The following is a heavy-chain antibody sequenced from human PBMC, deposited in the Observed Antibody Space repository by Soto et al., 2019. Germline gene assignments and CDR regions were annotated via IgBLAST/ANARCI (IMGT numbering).Heavy chain of an antibody. J-gene: IGHJ6*03. CDR2: MNPNSGNT. D-gene: IGHD3-10*01. Sequence: ASVKVSCKASGYTFTSYDINWVRQATGQGLEWMGWMNPNSGNTGYAQKFQGRVTMTRKTSISTAYMGLSSLRSEDTAVYYCARLYRKNYYGSGSYRGRAYYYYMDVWGKGTTVTVSS. CDR3: ARLYRKNYYGSGSYRGRAYYYYMDV. CDR1: GYTFTSYD. V-gene: IGHV1-8*01.